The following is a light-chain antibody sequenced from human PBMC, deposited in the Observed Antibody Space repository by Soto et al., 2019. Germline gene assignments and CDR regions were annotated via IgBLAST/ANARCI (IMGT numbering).Light chain of an antibody. CDR3: QQRSNSPPLMYT. V-gene: IGKV3-11*01. J-gene: IGKJ2*01. CDR1: QSVSSY. CDR2: DAS. Sequence: EIVLTQSPATLSLSPGERATLSYRASQSVSSYLAWYQQKPGQAPRLLIYDASNRATGIPARFSGSGSGTDFTITISSLEPEDFAVYYSQQRSNSPPLMYTFGQGTKLEIK.